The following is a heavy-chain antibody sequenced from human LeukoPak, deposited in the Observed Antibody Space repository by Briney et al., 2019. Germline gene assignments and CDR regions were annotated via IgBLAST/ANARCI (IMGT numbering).Heavy chain of an antibody. J-gene: IGHJ2*01. CDR2: INHSGST. V-gene: IGHV4-34*01. CDR3: ARGYLSGELWYFDL. CDR1: GGSLSGYY. Sequence: SETLSLTCAVYGGSLSGYYWSWIRQPPGKGLEWIGEINHSGSTNYNPSLKSRVTISVDTSKNQFSLKLSSVTAADTAVYYCARGYLSGELWYFDLWGRGTLVTVSS. D-gene: IGHD3-10*02.